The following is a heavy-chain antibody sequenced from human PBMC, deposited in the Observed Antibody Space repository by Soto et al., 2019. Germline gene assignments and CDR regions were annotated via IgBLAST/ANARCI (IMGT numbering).Heavy chain of an antibody. CDR1: GFTFSIDW. CDR3: ARGDYYDSSGPFSDAFDI. V-gene: IGHV3-7*04. CDR2: IKPDGSEK. Sequence: AGSLRLSCAASGFTFSIDWISWLRHAPGKGLEWVANIKPDGSEKWYVDSVKGRFTISRDNAKNSLYPQMNSRRVEDTAMYYCARGDYYDSSGPFSDAFDIWGQGTMVTVSS. D-gene: IGHD3-22*01. J-gene: IGHJ3*02.